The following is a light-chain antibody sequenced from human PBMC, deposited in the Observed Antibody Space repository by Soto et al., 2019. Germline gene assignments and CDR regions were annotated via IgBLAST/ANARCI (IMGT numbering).Light chain of an antibody. J-gene: IGKJ5*01. CDR2: DAS. V-gene: IGKV1-5*01. Sequence: QMTQSPSTLAASVRDRCTMAFRASQSISSWLAWYQQKPGKAPKLLIYDASSLESGVPSRFSGSGSGTEFTLTISSLQPDDFATYYCQQYNSYSAFGQGTRLEN. CDR3: QQYNSYSA. CDR1: QSISSW.